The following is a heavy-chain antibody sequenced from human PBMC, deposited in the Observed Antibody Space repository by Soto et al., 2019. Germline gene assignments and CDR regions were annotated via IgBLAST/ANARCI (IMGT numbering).Heavy chain of an antibody. J-gene: IGHJ4*02. CDR3: ARAYCGGDCSSLFDY. D-gene: IGHD2-21*02. V-gene: IGHV1-2*02. Sequence: ASVKVSCKASGYTFTGYYMHWVRQAPGQGLEWMGWINPNSGGTNYAQKFQGRVTMTRDTSISTAYMELSRLRSDDTAVYYCARAYCGGDCSSLFDYWGQGTLVTVSS. CDR2: INPNSGGT. CDR1: GYTFTGYY.